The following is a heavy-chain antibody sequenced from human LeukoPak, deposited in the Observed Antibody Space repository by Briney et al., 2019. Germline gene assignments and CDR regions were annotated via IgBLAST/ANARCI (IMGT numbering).Heavy chain of an antibody. CDR1: GFTFSSYW. D-gene: IGHD1-26*01. Sequence: GGSLRLSCAASGFTFSSYWMHWVRQAPGKGLVWVSRINSDGSSTSYADSVKGRFTISRDNAKNTLYLQMNSLRAEDTAVYYCARHSGSQGYAFDIWGQGTMVTVSS. J-gene: IGHJ3*02. CDR3: ARHSGSQGYAFDI. V-gene: IGHV3-74*01. CDR2: INSDGSST.